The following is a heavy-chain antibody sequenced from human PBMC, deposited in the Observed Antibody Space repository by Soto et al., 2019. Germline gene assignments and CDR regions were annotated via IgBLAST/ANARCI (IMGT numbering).Heavy chain of an antibody. CDR2: IYYSGST. CDR1: GRSISSGDYY. CDR3: ARDLRYGKYNWFDP. Sequence: SETLSLTCTVSGRSISSGDYYWSWIRQPPGKGLEWIGYIYYSGSTYYNPSLKSRVTISVDTSKNQFSLKLSSVTAADTAVYYCARDLRYGKYNWFDPWGQGTLVTVSS. J-gene: IGHJ5*02. V-gene: IGHV4-30-4*01. D-gene: IGHD4-17*01.